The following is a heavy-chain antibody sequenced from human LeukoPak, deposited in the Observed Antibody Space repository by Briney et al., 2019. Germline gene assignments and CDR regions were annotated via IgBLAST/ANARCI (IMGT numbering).Heavy chain of an antibody. J-gene: IGHJ2*01. CDR1: GYTFTSYY. CDR2: INPSDGST. V-gene: IGHV1-46*01. Sequence: GASVKVSCKASGYTFTSYYMHWVRQAPGQGLEWMGIINPSDGSTSYAQKFQGRVTMTRDMSTSTVYMELSSLRSEDTAVYYCARVTTVANWYFDLWGRGTLVTVSS. CDR3: ARVTTVANWYFDL. D-gene: IGHD4-23*01.